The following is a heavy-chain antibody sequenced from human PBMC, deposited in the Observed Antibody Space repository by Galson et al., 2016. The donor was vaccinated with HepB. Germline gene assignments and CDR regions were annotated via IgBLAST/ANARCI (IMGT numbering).Heavy chain of an antibody. V-gene: IGHV4-30-4*01. J-gene: IGHJ4*02. CDR2: INYSGST. CDR1: GGSISSGDYY. D-gene: IGHD3-16*01. Sequence: TLSLTCTVSGGSISSGDYYWSWIRQPPGKGLEWIGYINYSGSTYHSPSLKSRVTISVDTSKNQFSLKLNSVTAADTAVYYCARGSAFGGVDNWGQGTLVTVSS. CDR3: ARGSAFGGVDN.